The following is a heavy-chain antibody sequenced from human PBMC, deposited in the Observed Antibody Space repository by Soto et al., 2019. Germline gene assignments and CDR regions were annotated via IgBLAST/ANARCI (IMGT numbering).Heavy chain of an antibody. D-gene: IGHD3-3*01. CDR1: GYTITSYG. CDR2: ISAYNGNT. J-gene: IGHJ6*02. Sequence: ASVKASCKASGYTITSYGISWVRQSPGRGLEWMGWISAYNGNTNYAQKLQGRVTMTTDTSTSTAYMELRSLRSDDTAVYYCARDLTTGFYYGMDVWGQGTTVTVSS. V-gene: IGHV1-18*01. CDR3: ARDLTTGFYYGMDV.